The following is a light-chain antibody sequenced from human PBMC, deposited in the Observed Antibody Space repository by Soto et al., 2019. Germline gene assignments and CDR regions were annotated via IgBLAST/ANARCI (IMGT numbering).Light chain of an antibody. CDR1: QDVGRY. CDR2: GAS. CDR3: QHYKNYPWT. V-gene: IGKV1-8*01. J-gene: IGKJ1*01. Sequence: AIRMTQSPSSLSASAGDRDAIACRASQDVGRYLAWYQQKPGQAPKLLIYGASTLQSGVPSRFSGGGSGTDFTLTISGLQSEDCATYYCQHYKNYPWTFGQGTKVEIK.